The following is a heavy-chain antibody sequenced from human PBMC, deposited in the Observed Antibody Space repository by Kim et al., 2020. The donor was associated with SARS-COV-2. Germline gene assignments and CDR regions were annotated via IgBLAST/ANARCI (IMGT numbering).Heavy chain of an antibody. CDR2: ISNNGDNT. Sequence: GGSLRLSCLASGFTFSSLAVHWVRQAPGKGLEYISGISNNGDNTYYADSVKGRFVISRDNSRNTLYLQMSSLRVEDTAVYYCVKERTSGWYDFDSWGQGT. CDR1: GFTFSSLA. CDR3: VKERTSGWYDFDS. J-gene: IGHJ4*02. V-gene: IGHV3-64D*09. D-gene: IGHD6-19*01.